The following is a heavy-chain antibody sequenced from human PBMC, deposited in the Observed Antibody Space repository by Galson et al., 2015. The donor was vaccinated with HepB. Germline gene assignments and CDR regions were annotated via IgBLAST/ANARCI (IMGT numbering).Heavy chain of an antibody. Sequence: SLRLSCAASGFTFSSYGMHWVRQAPGKGLEWVAVISYDGSNKYYADSVKGRFTISRDNSKNTLYLQMNSLRAEDTAVYYCAKDRWIAVAGSRLDYWGQGTLVTVSS. D-gene: IGHD6-19*01. CDR2: ISYDGSNK. CDR3: AKDRWIAVAGSRLDY. J-gene: IGHJ4*02. V-gene: IGHV3-30*18. CDR1: GFTFSSYG.